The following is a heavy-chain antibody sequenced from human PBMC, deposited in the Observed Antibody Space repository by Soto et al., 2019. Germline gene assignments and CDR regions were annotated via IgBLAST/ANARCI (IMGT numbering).Heavy chain of an antibody. Sequence: EVQLLESGGGLIQPGGSLRLSCAASGFTFSNYGMPWVRLAPGKGLEWVSTISGSGGRTFYADPVKGRFTISRDNSKNTLYLQMKSLRAEDTAVYYCAKEMIASTLADFGDYWGQGTLVTVSS. CDR3: AKEMIASTLADFGDY. D-gene: IGHD2-21*01. J-gene: IGHJ4*02. V-gene: IGHV3-23*01. CDR2: ISGSGGRT. CDR1: GFTFSNYG.